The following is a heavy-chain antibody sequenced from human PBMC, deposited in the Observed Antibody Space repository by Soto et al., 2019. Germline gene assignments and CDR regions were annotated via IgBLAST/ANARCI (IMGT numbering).Heavy chain of an antibody. CDR3: AATGGHYFGLDV. V-gene: IGHV1-18*01. Sequence: QVQLLQSGGEVKKPGASVKVSCNSPDHTFTYYGITWVRRAPGQGLEWMGWISGYNGNTKYAQKFQDRVTMSADTSTRTAYMEMRSLTSADTAVYFCAATGGHYFGLDVWGQGTTVTVSS. D-gene: IGHD2-8*02. CDR2: ISGYNGNT. CDR1: DHTFTYYG. J-gene: IGHJ6*02.